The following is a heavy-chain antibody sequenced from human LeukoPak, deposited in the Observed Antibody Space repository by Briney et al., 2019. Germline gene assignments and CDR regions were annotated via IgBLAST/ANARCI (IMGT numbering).Heavy chain of an antibody. V-gene: IGHV2-70*04. J-gene: IGHJ4*02. D-gene: IGHD4-17*01. CDR1: GFSLSTSGMR. CDR2: IDWDDDK. Sequence: ESGPTLVNPTQTLTLTCTLSGFSLSTSGMRVSWIRQPPGKVLEWLARIDWDDDKFYSTSLKTRLTISKDTSKNQVVLTMTNMDPVDTATYYCSHPGRYYGDHYYFDYWGQGILVTVSS. CDR3: SHPGRYYGDHYYFDY.